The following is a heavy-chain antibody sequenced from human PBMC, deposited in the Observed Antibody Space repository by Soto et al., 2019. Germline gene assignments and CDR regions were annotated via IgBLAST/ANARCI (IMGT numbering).Heavy chain of an antibody. CDR2: ISYSGTA. CDR3: MRSHGAY. J-gene: IGHJ4*02. Sequence: QVQLQESGPGLVKTSETLSLTCTVSGGSVSSGPYHWNWVRQPPGKGLEWIVHISYSGTANYNPSLRGRVIMATDTSMNQFSLRLTSVTAADTAVYYCMRSHGAYWGQGALVTVSP. D-gene: IGHD2-8*01. V-gene: IGHV4-61*01. CDR1: GGSVSSGPYH.